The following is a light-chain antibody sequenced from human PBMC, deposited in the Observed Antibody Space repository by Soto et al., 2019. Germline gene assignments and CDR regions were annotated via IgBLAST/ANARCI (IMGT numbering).Light chain of an antibody. Sequence: DIQLTQSPSYLSASVGDRVIITCRASQGISSYLAWYQQKPGTPPKLLIYAVSTLQSGVPSRFSGSGSGTEFPLTISNLQPEDLATYHFHKLNTYPRTFGKGTKVEIK. CDR3: HKLNTYPRT. CDR1: QGISSY. CDR2: AVS. J-gene: IGKJ1*01. V-gene: IGKV1-9*01.